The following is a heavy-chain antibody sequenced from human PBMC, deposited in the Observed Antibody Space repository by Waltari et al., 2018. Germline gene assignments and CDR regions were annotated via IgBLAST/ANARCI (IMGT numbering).Heavy chain of an antibody. Sequence: LSCAASGFTFSTYWMSWVRQAPGKGLEWVANIKQDGSEKLYVDSVKGRFTISRDNARNSLYLQMNSLRGEDTAVYYCARVSWDTITRKGIDYWGLGTLVIVSS. CDR1: GFTFSTYW. J-gene: IGHJ4*02. CDR2: IKQDGSEK. CDR3: ARVSWDTITRKGIDY. V-gene: IGHV3-7*01. D-gene: IGHD1-26*01.